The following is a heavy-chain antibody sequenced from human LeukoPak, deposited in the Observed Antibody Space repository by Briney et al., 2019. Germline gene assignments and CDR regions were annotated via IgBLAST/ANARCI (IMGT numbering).Heavy chain of an antibody. J-gene: IGHJ4*02. CDR3: ARGMVRGVSLYYFDY. Sequence: SETLSLTCSVSGGSISSGGYYWTWIRQHPGKGLEWIGFIYYSGSTHYSPSLRSRLSMSVATSKNQFSLKLRSVTAADTAVYYCARGMVRGVSLYYFDYWGQGTLVTVSS. V-gene: IGHV4-31*03. D-gene: IGHD3-10*01. CDR2: IYYSGST. CDR1: GGSISSGGYY.